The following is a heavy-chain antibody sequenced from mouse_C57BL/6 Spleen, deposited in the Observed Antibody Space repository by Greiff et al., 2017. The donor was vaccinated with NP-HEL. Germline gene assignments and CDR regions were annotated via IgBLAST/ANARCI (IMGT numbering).Heavy chain of an antibody. V-gene: IGHV1-76*01. CDR3: AREGHGNYDY. J-gene: IGHJ2*01. CDR1: GYTFTDYY. Sequence: VQLQESGAELVRPGASVKLSCKASGYTFTDYYINWVKQRPGQGLAWIARIYPGSGNTYYNEKFKGKATLTAEKSSSTAYMQLSSLTSEDSAFYFCAREGHGNYDYWGQGTTLTVSS. CDR2: IYPGSGNT. D-gene: IGHD2-1*01.